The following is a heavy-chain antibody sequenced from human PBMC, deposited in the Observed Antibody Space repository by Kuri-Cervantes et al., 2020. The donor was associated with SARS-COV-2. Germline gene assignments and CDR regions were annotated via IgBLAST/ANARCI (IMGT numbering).Heavy chain of an antibody. V-gene: IGHV3-30-3*01. CDR2: ISYDGNNT. CDR3: AKDLSYSSSPGYYYYYYGMDV. D-gene: IGHD6-6*01. J-gene: IGHJ6*02. CDR1: GFTFSSFA. Sequence: GESLKISCAASGFTFSSFAIHWVRQAPGKGLEWVAIISYDGNNTYYADSVKGRFTISRDNSKNTLYLQMNSLRAEDTAVYYCAKDLSYSSSPGYYYYYYGMDVWGQGTTVTVSS.